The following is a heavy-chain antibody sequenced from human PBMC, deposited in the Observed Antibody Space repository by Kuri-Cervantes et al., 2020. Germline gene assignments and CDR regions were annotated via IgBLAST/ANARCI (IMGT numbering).Heavy chain of an antibody. CDR1: GGYTGYY. V-gene: IGHV4-34*01. D-gene: IGHD6-6*01. CDR2: INHSGIT. Sequence: QTLSLTCAVYGGYTGYYWSWIRQPPGKGLEWIGEINHSGITKYNPSVKSRITISLDTSKKQFSLTLSSVTAADTAMYYCVRGVLGYYSFYYMDVWGRGTAVTVSS. J-gene: IGHJ6*03. CDR3: VRGVLGYYSFYYMDV.